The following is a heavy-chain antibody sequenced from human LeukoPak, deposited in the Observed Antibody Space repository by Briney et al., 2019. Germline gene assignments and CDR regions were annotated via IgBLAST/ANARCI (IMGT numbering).Heavy chain of an antibody. CDR3: ARPATVVTPAGFDY. CDR2: INIDGSRT. V-gene: IGHV3-74*01. D-gene: IGHD4-23*01. CDR1: GFSFSSYW. J-gene: IGHJ4*02. Sequence: PGASLTLSCAASGFSFSSYWTRWVRQPPGKGLVWVSRINIDGSRTSYADSGKGRSTISRGSAKNRLYLQMNSRRDDDTAVYYCARPATVVTPAGFDYWGQGTLVTVSS.